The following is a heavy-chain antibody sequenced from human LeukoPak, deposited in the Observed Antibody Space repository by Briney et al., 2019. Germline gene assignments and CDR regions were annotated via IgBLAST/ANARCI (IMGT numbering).Heavy chain of an antibody. CDR2: IYPGDSDT. J-gene: IGHJ6*02. CDR1: GYSFTSYW. CDR3: ARRSSTVTPVVDV. V-gene: IGHV5-51*01. Sequence: GESLKISWKGSGYSFTSYWIGWVRQSNGKGLEWRGIIYPGDSDTRYSPSFQGQVTISPDRSISTAYLQWSSLRASDTAMYYCARRSSTVTPVVDVWGQGTTVTVSS. D-gene: IGHD4-17*01.